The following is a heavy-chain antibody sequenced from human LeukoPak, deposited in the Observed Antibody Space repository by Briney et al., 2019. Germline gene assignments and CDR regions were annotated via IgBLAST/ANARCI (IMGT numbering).Heavy chain of an antibody. V-gene: IGHV3-23*01. CDR3: AKEVVATGRWFDP. CDR2: ISTGGGST. CDR1: GFTFSFYA. Sequence: PGGSLRLSCAASGFTFSFYAMSWVRQAPGKGLEWVSGISTGGGSTYYADSVKGRFPISRDNSKNTLYLQMNSLRAEDTAVYYCAKEVVATGRWFDPWGQGTLVTVSS. D-gene: IGHD2-15*01. J-gene: IGHJ5*02.